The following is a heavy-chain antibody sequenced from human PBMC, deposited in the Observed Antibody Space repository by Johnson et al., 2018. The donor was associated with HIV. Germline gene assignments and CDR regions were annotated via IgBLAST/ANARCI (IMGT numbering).Heavy chain of an antibody. V-gene: IGHV3-23*04. D-gene: IGHD3-10*01. J-gene: IGHJ3*01. CDR2: ISGSGGST. Sequence: VQLVESGGGVVLPGGSLRLSCAASGFTFSSYGMHWVRQAPGKGLEWVSAISGSGGSTYYADSVKGRFTISRDNSKNTLYLQMNSLRAEDTAVYYCAREMVRGRPIAFDLWGQGTVVTVSS. CDR1: GFTFSSYG. CDR3: AREMVRGRPIAFDL.